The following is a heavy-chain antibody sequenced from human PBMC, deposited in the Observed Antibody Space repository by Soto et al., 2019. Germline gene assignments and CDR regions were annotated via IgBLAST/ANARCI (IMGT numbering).Heavy chain of an antibody. V-gene: IGHV1-69*18. Sequence: QVHLVQSGAEVKKPGSSVTVSCKASGDSFRSNAMSWVRQAPGQGLEWMGTILPILGTTNYAQKFKGRLTFTADDSTSTAYMELRSLRSEDTAVYYCARDRALRGFDYWGQGTLVTVSS. CDR3: ARDRALRGFDY. CDR1: GDSFRSNA. J-gene: IGHJ4*02. D-gene: IGHD3-10*01. CDR2: ILPILGTT.